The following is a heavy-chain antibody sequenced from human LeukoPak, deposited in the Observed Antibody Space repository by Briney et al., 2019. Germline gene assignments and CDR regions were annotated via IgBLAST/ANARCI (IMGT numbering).Heavy chain of an antibody. Sequence: PGGSLRLSCAASGFTFSSYAMHWVRQAPGKGLEWVAVISYDGSNKYYADSVKGRFTISRDNSKNTLYLQMNSLRAEDTAVYYCAKDDVLRFLEWSPTFDYWGQGTLVTVSS. CDR1: GFTFSSYA. V-gene: IGHV3-30-3*01. D-gene: IGHD3-3*01. CDR3: AKDDVLRFLEWSPTFDY. J-gene: IGHJ4*02. CDR2: ISYDGSNK.